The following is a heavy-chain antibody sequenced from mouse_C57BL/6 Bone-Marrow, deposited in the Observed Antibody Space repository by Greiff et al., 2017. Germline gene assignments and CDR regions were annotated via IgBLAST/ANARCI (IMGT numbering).Heavy chain of an antibody. V-gene: IGHV1-78*01. CDR2: IYPRDGST. J-gene: IGHJ2*01. CDR3: ARGQLRLPLGDY. CDR1: GYTFTDHT. D-gene: IGHD3-2*02. Sequence: VKLMESDAELVKPGASVKISCKVSGYTFTDHTIHWMKQRPEQGLEWIGYIYPRDGSTKYNEKFKGKATLTADKSSSTAYMQLNSLTSEDSAVYFCARGQLRLPLGDYWGQGTTLTVSS.